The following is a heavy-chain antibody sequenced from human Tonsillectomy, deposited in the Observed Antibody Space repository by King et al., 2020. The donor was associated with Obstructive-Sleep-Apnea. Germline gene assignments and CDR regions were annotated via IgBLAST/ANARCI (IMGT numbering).Heavy chain of an antibody. CDR2: IYYSGST. Sequence: QLQESGPGLVKPSETLPLTCTVSGGSISSSSYYWGWIRQPPGKGLEWIGSIYYSGSTYYNPSLKSRVTISVDTSKNQFSLKLSSVTAADTAVYYCARAANYRFWFDPWGQGTLVTVSS. V-gene: IGHV4-39*07. J-gene: IGHJ5*02. CDR1: GGSISSSSYY. D-gene: IGHD4/OR15-4a*01. CDR3: ARAANYRFWFDP.